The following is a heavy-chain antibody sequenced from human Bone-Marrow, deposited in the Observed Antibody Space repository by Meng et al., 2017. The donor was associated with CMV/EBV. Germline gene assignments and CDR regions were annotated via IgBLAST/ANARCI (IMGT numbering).Heavy chain of an antibody. CDR3: ARDLKEDCSSTSCYRDYYYYGMDV. CDR2: INPNSGGT. J-gene: IGHJ6*02. V-gene: IGHV1-2*02. CDR1: GYTFTGYY. Sequence: ASVKVSCKASGYTFTGYYMHWVRQAPGQGLEWMGWINPNSGGTNYAQKFQGRVTMTTDTSASTAYMELRSLRSDDTAVYYCARDLKEDCSSTSCYRDYYYYGMDVWGQGTTVTVSS. D-gene: IGHD2-2*02.